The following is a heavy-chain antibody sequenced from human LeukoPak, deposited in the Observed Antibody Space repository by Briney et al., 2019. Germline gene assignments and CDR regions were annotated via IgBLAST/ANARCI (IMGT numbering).Heavy chain of an antibody. J-gene: IGHJ6*03. Sequence: ASVKVSCKASGYTFTGYYLHWMRQAPGQGLEWMGWINPNSGDTRYSQRFQGRVTMTRDTSISTAYMDLSSLRSEDTSVYYCAREVWEAELRFFYQYMDVWGKGTTVTVSS. V-gene: IGHV1-2*02. CDR3: AREVWEAELRFFYQYMDV. CDR2: INPNSGDT. CDR1: GYTFTGYY. D-gene: IGHD3-3*01.